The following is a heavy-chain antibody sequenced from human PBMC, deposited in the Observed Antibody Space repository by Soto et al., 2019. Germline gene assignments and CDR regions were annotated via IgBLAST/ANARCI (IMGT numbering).Heavy chain of an antibody. CDR1: GGSISSYY. Sequence: SETLSLTCTVSGGSISSYYWCWIRQPPGKGLEWIGYIYYSGSTNYTPSLKSRVTISVDTSKNQFSLKLSSVTAADTAVYYCARVISPGIAVAGGMNYYYYMDVWGKGTTVT. V-gene: IGHV4-59*01. CDR3: ARVISPGIAVAGGMNYYYYMDV. D-gene: IGHD6-19*01. J-gene: IGHJ6*03. CDR2: IYYSGST.